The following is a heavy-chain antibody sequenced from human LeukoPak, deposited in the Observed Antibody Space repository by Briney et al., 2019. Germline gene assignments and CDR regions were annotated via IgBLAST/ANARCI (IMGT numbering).Heavy chain of an antibody. Sequence: SETLSLTCTVSGGSISSSSYYWGWIRQPPGKGLEWIGSIYYSGSTYYDPSLKSRVTISVDTSKNQFSLKLSSVTAADTAVYYCARHKNYYDSSGYFDYWGQGTLVTVSS. CDR2: IYYSGST. V-gene: IGHV4-39*01. D-gene: IGHD3-22*01. CDR1: GGSISSSSYY. CDR3: ARHKNYYDSSGYFDY. J-gene: IGHJ4*02.